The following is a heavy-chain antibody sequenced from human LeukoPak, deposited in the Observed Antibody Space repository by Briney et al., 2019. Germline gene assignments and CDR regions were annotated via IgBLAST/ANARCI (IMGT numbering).Heavy chain of an antibody. CDR1: GYTFTSYG. V-gene: IGHV1-18*01. CDR2: ISAYNGNT. J-gene: IGHJ4*02. D-gene: IGHD6-19*01. Sequence: ASVKVSCKASGYTFTSYGISWVRQAPGQGLERMGWISAYNGNTNYAQKLQGRVTMTTDTSTSTAYMELRSLRSDDTAVYYCARESSGWYASDYWGQGTLVTVSS. CDR3: ARESSGWYASDY.